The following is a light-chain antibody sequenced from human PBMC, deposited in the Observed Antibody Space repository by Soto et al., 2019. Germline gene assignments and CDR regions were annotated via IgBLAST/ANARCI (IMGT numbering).Light chain of an antibody. Sequence: NVLTQSPGTLSLSPGEGATLSCRATQSVTSNFLAWYQQKPGQAPSLLIHTASSRAAGIPDRFSGSGSGTDFTLTISRLEPEDFAVYYCQQYAWSPITFGQGTRLEI. CDR2: TAS. CDR3: QQYAWSPIT. V-gene: IGKV3-20*01. J-gene: IGKJ5*01. CDR1: QSVTSNF.